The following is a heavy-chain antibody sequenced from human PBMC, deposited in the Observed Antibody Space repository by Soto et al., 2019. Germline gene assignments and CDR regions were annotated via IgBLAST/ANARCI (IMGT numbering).Heavy chain of an antibody. CDR3: ARGNPFNYAGFDV. Sequence: QAHLEQSGAEVKRPGASVKVSCKASGYTFSDFDINWLRQASGQGPEWMGWMNAKSGDTFFAQRFQGNFNMTLDTSLSTAYLEVGSLTSDDTAMYYCARGNPFNYAGFDVWGEGTTVAVSS. D-gene: IGHD3-16*01. CDR1: GYTFSDFD. J-gene: IGHJ6*04. V-gene: IGHV1-8*01. CDR2: MNAKSGDT.